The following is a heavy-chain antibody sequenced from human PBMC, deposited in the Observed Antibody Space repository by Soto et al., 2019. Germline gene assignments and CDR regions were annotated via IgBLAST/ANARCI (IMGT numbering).Heavy chain of an antibody. V-gene: IGHV4-34*01. CDR2: INHSGST. J-gene: IGHJ4*02. CDR1: GGSFSGYY. CDR3: ARGWGRIFDY. Sequence: QVQLQQWGAGLLKPSETLSLTCAVYGGSFSGYYWSWIRQPPGKGLEWIGEINHSGSTNYNPSLKSRVTISADTSKHQFSLQLSSVTAADTAVYYCARGWGRIFDYWGQGTLVTVSS. D-gene: IGHD7-27*01.